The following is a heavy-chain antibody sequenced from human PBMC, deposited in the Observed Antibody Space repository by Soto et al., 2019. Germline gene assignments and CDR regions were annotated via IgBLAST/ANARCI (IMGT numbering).Heavy chain of an antibody. CDR2: TYYRSKWYN. CDR3: ARDREGNYYGSGSYYSFDY. J-gene: IGHJ4*02. D-gene: IGHD3-10*01. Sequence: SQTLSLTCAISGDSVSSNSAAWNWIRQSPSRGLEWLGRTYYRSKWYNDYAVSVKSRITINPDTSKNQFSLQLNSVTPEDTAVYYCARDREGNYYGSGSYYSFDYWGQGTLVTVSS. CDR1: GDSVSSNSAA. V-gene: IGHV6-1*01.